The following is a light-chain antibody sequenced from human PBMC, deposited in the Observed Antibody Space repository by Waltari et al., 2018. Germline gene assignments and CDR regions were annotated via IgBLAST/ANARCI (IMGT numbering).Light chain of an antibody. Sequence: QSVLTQPPSVSGAPGQRVSIPCTGSGSTLGAGYDVRWYQQHPGQAPKLLIYGTSTRPPGVPDRFFGSQSGTSASLAITALQAEDEAEYYCQSYDTSLSVVFGGGTKLTVL. CDR1: GSTLGAGYD. CDR2: GTS. J-gene: IGLJ2*01. CDR3: QSYDTSLSVV. V-gene: IGLV1-40*01.